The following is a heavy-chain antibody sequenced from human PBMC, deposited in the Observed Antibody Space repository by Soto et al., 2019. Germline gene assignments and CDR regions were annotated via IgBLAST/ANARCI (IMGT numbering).Heavy chain of an antibody. D-gene: IGHD3-22*01. J-gene: IGHJ4*02. CDR3: AKSRYADSSGDYYDF. CDR1: GFTFSNYA. CDR2: IGGRGTSS. V-gene: IGHV3-23*01. Sequence: PXESLRLSCAASGFTFSNYAMSWVRQAPGKGLEWVSGIGGRGTSSYYADSVKGRFAISRDNSYNTLFLQLHSLRAEDTAVYYCAKSRYADSSGDYYDFWGQGTRVTVSS.